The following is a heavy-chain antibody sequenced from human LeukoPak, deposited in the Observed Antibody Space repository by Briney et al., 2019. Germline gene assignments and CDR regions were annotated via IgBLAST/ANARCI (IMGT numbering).Heavy chain of an antibody. CDR1: GFTVRSNY. V-gene: IGHV3-21*01. CDR3: ACNVYWGSYRYTLDY. Sequence: PGGSLRLSCAASGFTVRSNYMSWVRQAPGKGLEWVSSISSSSSYIYYADSVKGRFTISRDNAKNSLYLQMNSLRAEDTAVYYCACNVYWGSYRYTLDYWGQGTLVTVSS. J-gene: IGHJ4*02. D-gene: IGHD3-16*02. CDR2: ISSSSSYI.